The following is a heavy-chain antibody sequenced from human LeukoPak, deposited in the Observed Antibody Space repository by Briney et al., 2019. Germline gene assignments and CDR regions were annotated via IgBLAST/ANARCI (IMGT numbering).Heavy chain of an antibody. CDR2: INTKSGGT. V-gene: IGHV1-2*02. CDR3: ARYGITMVRGVIICYYYYYYMVV. J-gene: IGHJ6*03. CDR1: GYTFTSYA. D-gene: IGHD3-10*01. Sequence: ASVTVSCKASGYTFTSYAMNWVRQAHGQGLEWMGWINTKSGGTNYAQKIQGRVTITRETSTRTAYMGVSRVRSDGTGVYDCARYGITMVRGVIICYYYYYYMVVWGKGTTLTISS.